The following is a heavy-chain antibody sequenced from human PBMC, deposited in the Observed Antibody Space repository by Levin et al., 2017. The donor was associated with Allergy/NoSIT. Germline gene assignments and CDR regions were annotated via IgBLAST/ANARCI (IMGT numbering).Heavy chain of an antibody. Sequence: SETLSLTCAVSGGSISSGGYSWSWIRQPPGKGLEWIGYIYHSGSTYYNPSLKSRVTISVDRSKNQFSLKLSSVTAADTAVYYCARVEGYCSGGSCYSVWYYFDYWGQGTLVTVSS. D-gene: IGHD2-15*01. CDR2: IYHSGST. J-gene: IGHJ4*02. CDR3: ARVEGYCSGGSCYSVWYYFDY. CDR1: GGSISSGGYS. V-gene: IGHV4-30-2*01.